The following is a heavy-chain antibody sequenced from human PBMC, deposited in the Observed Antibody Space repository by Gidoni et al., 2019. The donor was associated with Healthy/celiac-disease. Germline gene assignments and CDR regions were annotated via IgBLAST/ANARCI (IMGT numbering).Heavy chain of an antibody. V-gene: IGHV4-31*03. Sequence: QVQLQASGPGLVKPSPTLSLTCTVSGGSISSGGYYWSWIRQHPGKGLEWIGYISYSGSNYYNPSLKSRVTISVDTSKNQFSLKLSSVTAADTAVYYCARGGDGYNWKRAFDIWGQGTMVTVSS. CDR1: GGSISSGGYY. CDR2: ISYSGSN. J-gene: IGHJ3*02. CDR3: ARGGDGYNWKRAFDI. D-gene: IGHD1-1*01.